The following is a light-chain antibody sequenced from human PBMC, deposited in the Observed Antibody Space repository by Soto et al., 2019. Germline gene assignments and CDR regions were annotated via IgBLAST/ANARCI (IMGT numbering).Light chain of an antibody. CDR2: DAS. Sequence: DIQMTQSPSTLSASVGDRVTITCRASQSINSWLAWYQQKPGKAPKLLIYDASSLESGVPSRFSGSGSGTEFTLTISSLQPDDFATYYCQQYNSYSPVTFGPGTKVDIK. CDR3: QQYNSYSPVT. V-gene: IGKV1-5*01. CDR1: QSINSW. J-gene: IGKJ3*01.